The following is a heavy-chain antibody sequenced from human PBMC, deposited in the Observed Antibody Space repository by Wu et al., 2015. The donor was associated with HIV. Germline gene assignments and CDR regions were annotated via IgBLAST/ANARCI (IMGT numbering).Heavy chain of an antibody. CDR1: GGTFSSYA. Sequence: QVQLVQSGAEVKKPGSSVKVSCKASGGTFSSYAISWVRQAPGQGLEWMGGIIPIFGTANYAQKFQGRVTITTDESTSTAYMELSSLRSEDTAVYYCARDCTYYYDSSGYYYSGTGAFDIWGQGTMVTVSS. V-gene: IGHV1-69*05. CDR3: ARDCTYYYDSSGYYYSGTGAFDI. CDR2: IIPIFGTA. J-gene: IGHJ3*02. D-gene: IGHD3-22*01.